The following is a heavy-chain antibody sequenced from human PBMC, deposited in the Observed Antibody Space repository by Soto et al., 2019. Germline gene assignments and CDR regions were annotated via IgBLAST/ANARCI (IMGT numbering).Heavy chain of an antibody. CDR3: ARLPWERAASGAADY. D-gene: IGHD6-13*01. CDR1: GFTFNIYA. Sequence: EVQLLESGGGLVQPGGSLRLSCAASGFTFNIYAMSWVRQTPGKGLEWVSTITGSGGSTYYADSVKGRFTISRDNSKNTLYLQMNSLRAEDTAVYFCARLPWERAASGAADYWGQGALVTVSS. V-gene: IGHV3-23*01. CDR2: ITGSGGST. J-gene: IGHJ4*02.